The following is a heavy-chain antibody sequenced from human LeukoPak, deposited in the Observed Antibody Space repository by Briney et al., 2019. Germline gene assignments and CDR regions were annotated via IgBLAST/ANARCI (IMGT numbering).Heavy chain of an antibody. CDR3: AGEDNSSGYRPFDI. CDR1: GYTFSGYY. D-gene: IGHD3-22*01. Sequence: ASVKGSCKASGYTFSGYYIHWVRQAPGQGLEWMGRINPNNGGTNYAQKFQGRVTMTRDMSMSTAYMELSRLRSDDTAVYYCAGEDNSSGYRPFDIWGQGTMVTVPS. J-gene: IGHJ3*02. V-gene: IGHV1-2*06. CDR2: INPNNGGT.